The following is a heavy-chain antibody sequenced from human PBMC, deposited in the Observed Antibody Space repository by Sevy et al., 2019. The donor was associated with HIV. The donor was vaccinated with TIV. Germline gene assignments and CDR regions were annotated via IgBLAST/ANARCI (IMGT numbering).Heavy chain of an antibody. CDR1: GYSFSSYW. Sequence: GESLKISCKGSGYSFSSYWIGSVRQMPGKGLEWMGIIYPDDSDARYSPSFEGQVTISADKSISTAYLQWSSLKASDTAMYYCARNYYYMDVWGKGTTVTVSS. V-gene: IGHV5-51*01. J-gene: IGHJ6*03. CDR2: IYPDDSDA. CDR3: ARNYYYMDV.